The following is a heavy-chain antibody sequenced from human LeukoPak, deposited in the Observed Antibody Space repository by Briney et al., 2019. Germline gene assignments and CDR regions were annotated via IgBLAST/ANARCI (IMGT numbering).Heavy chain of an antibody. Sequence: ASVKVSCKASGYTFTGYYMHWVRQPPGQGLEWMGRMNPNSGGTNYAQKFQGRVTITTDESTSTAYMELSSLRSEDTAVYYCARGFDSSIWYAFDYWGPGTLVTVSS. V-gene: IGHV1-2*06. CDR2: MNPNSGGT. CDR1: GYTFTGYY. CDR3: ARGFDSSIWYAFDY. J-gene: IGHJ4*02. D-gene: IGHD6-13*01.